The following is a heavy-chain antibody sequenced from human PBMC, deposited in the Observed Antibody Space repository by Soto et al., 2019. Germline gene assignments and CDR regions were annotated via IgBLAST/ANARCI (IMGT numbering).Heavy chain of an antibody. J-gene: IGHJ4*02. D-gene: IGHD5-12*01. CDR1: GFTFSSYG. CDR3: ARGARWLQFHFDY. CDR2: IWYDGSNK. Sequence: QVQLVESGGGLVKPGGSLRLSCAASGFTFSSYGMHWVRQAPGKGMEWVAVIWYDGSNKYYADSVKGRFTISRDNSKNPLYLQMNRLRAEDTAVYYCARGARWLQFHFDYWGQGTLVTVSS. V-gene: IGHV3-33*01.